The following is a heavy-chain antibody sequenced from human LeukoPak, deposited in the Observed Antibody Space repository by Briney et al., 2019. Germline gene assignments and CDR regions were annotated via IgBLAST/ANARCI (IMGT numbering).Heavy chain of an antibody. J-gene: IGHJ4*02. CDR1: GFTFSSYA. D-gene: IGHD5-24*01. CDR2: ISYDGSNK. Sequence: GRSLRLSCAASGFTFSSYAMHWVRQAPGKGLEWVAVISYDGSNKYYADSVKGRFTISRDNSKNTLYLQMNSLRAEDTAVYYCARDPSLMGVPTYYFDYWGQGTLVTVSS. V-gene: IGHV3-30-3*01. CDR3: ARDPSLMGVPTYYFDY.